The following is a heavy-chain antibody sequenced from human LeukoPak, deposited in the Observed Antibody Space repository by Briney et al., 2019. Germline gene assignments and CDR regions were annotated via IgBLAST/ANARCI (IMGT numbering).Heavy chain of an antibody. Sequence: GGSLRLPCAASGFTVSNSYMTWVRQAPDKGLEWVSLTYSAGFTYYPDSVKGRFTISRDIAKNTVFLQMNSLRVEDTAVYYCARGGGHQPTYYQYLDVWGKGTTVTVSS. D-gene: IGHD1-14*01. V-gene: IGHV3-53*01. CDR3: ARGGGHQPTYYQYLDV. CDR1: GFTVSNSY. J-gene: IGHJ6*03. CDR2: TYSAGFT.